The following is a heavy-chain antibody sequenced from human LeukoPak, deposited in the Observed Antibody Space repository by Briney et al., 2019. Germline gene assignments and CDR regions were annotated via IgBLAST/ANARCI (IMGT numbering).Heavy chain of an antibody. D-gene: IGHD2-2*01. CDR2: IYYTGST. Sequence: PSETLSLTCAVSGGSISNYYWSWIRQPPGKGLEWIGYIYYTGSTYYNPSLKSRVTISVDTSKNQFSLKLSSVTAADTAVYYCARREGYCSSTSCPRGSFDYWGQGTLVTVSS. V-gene: IGHV4-59*08. CDR1: GGSISNYY. J-gene: IGHJ4*02. CDR3: ARREGYCSSTSCPRGSFDY.